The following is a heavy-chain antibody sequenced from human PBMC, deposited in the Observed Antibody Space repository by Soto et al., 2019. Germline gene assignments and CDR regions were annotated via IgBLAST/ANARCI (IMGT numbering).Heavy chain of an antibody. Sequence: QVQLQESGPGLVKPSQTLSLTCTVSGGSISSGGYYWSWIRQHPGKGLEWIGYIYYSGSTYYNPSLKGRVTISVDTSKNQFSLKLSSVTAADTAVYYCAREYYDILTGYYLDYWGQGTLVTVSS. CDR2: IYYSGST. CDR1: GGSISSGGYY. J-gene: IGHJ4*02. V-gene: IGHV4-31*03. CDR3: AREYYDILTGYYLDY. D-gene: IGHD3-9*01.